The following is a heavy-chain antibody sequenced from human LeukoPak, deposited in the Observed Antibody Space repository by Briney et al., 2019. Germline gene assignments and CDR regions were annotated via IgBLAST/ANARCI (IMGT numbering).Heavy chain of an antibody. CDR3: ARARVNWFDP. V-gene: IGHV1-18*04. D-gene: IGHD6-13*01. CDR2: ISAYNGNT. Sequence: ASVKVSCKTSGYTFTGYYMHWVRQAPGQGLEWMGWISAYNGNTNYAQKLQGRVTMTTDTSTSTAYMELSRLRSDDTAVYYCARARVNWFDPWGQGTLVTVSS. CDR1: GYTFTGYY. J-gene: IGHJ5*02.